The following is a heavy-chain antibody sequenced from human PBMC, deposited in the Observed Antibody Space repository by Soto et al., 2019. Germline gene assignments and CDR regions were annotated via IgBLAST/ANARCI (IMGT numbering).Heavy chain of an antibody. V-gene: IGHV3-30-3*01. CDR3: ARDGVYYYGSGSIGP. Sequence: GGSLRLSCAASGFTFSSYAMHWVRQAPGKGLEWVAVISYDGSNKYYADSVKGRFTISRDNSKNTLYLQMNSLRAEDTAVYYCARDGVYYYGSGSIGPWGQGTLVTVPQ. CDR2: ISYDGSNK. CDR1: GFTFSSYA. J-gene: IGHJ5*02. D-gene: IGHD3-10*01.